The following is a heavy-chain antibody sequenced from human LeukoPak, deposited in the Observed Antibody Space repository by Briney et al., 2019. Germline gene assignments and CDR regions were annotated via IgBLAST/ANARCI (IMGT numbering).Heavy chain of an antibody. J-gene: IGHJ4*02. CDR2: ISSSSSYI. Sequence: GGSLRLSCAASGFTFSDYYMSWVRQAPGKGLEWVSYISSSSSYIYYADSVKGRFTISRDNAKNSLYLQMNSLRAEDTAVYYCARDSALLPFDYWGQGTLVTVSS. CDR1: GFTFSDYY. D-gene: IGHD1-26*01. CDR3: ARDSALLPFDY. V-gene: IGHV3-11*06.